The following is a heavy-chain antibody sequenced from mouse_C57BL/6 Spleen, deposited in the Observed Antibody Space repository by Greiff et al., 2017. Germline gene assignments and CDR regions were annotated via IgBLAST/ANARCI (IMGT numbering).Heavy chain of an antibody. CDR2: IHPSDSDT. D-gene: IGHD1-1*01. Sequence: QVQLKQPGAELVKPGASVKVSCKASGYTFTSYWMHWVKQRPGQGLEWIGRIHPSDSDTNYNQKFKGKATLTVDKSSSTAYMQLSSLTSEDSAVYYCAISLYYYGTYAMDYWGQGTSVTVSS. CDR3: AISLYYYGTYAMDY. V-gene: IGHV1-74*01. J-gene: IGHJ4*01. CDR1: GYTFTSYW.